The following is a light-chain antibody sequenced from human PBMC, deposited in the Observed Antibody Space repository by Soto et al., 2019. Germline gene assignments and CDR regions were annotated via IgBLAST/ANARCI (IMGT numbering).Light chain of an antibody. V-gene: IGLV2-14*01. CDR1: SSDVGGYNY. CDR2: EVS. CDR3: SSYTSSSTLV. Sequence: QSALTQPASVSGSPGQSITISCTGSSSDVGGYNYVSWYQQHPGKAPKLMIYEVSNRPSGVSNSFSGSKSGNTASLTISGLQAEDEADYHCSSYTSSSTLVFGGGTKLTVL. J-gene: IGLJ2*01.